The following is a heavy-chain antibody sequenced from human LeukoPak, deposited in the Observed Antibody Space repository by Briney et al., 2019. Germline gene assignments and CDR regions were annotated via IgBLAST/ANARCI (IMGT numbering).Heavy chain of an antibody. CDR1: GGSISSGGYY. V-gene: IGHV4-30-2*01. D-gene: IGHD2-15*01. CDR2: IYHSGST. Sequence: SETLSLTCTVSGGSISSGGYYWSWIRQHPGKGLEWIGYIYHSGSTYYNPSLKSRVTISVDRSENQFSLKLSSVTAADTAVYYCARAPYCSGGSCYRHPIHFDYWGQGTLVTVSS. CDR3: ARAPYCSGGSCYRHPIHFDY. J-gene: IGHJ4*02.